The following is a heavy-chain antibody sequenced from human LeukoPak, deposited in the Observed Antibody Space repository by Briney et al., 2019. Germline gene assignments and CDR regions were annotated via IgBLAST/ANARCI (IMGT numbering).Heavy chain of an antibody. CDR3: AKARLTSGYYFYPEDAFDI. V-gene: IGHV3-9*03. D-gene: IGHD3-22*01. J-gene: IGHJ3*02. CDR1: GFTFDDYA. Sequence: GGSLRLSCAASGFTFDDYAMHWVRQAPGKGLEWVSGISWNSGSIGYADSVKGRFTISRDNAKNSLYLQMNSLRAEDMALYYCAKARLTSGYYFYPEDAFDIWGQGTMVTVSS. CDR2: ISWNSGSI.